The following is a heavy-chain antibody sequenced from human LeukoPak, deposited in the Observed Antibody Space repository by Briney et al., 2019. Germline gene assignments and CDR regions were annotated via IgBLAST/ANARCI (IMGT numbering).Heavy chain of an antibody. J-gene: IGHJ3*02. D-gene: IGHD3-16*01. Sequence: GGSLRLSRAASGFTFSSYAMHWVRQAPGEGLEYVSAISSNGGSTYYANSVKGRFTISRDNSKNTLYLQMGSLRAEDMAVYYCARSKGVPRAFDIWGQGTMVTVSS. V-gene: IGHV3-64*01. CDR2: ISSNGGST. CDR3: ARSKGVPRAFDI. CDR1: GFTFSSYA.